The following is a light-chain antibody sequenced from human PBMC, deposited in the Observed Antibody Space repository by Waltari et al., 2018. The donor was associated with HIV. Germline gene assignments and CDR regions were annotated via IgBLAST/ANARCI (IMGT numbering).Light chain of an antibody. CDR1: SRDIGAYDS. CDR2: DVN. CDR3: CSYAGPSGLSEV. Sequence: QSALTQPASVSGSPGQSITISCTGTSRDIGAYDSVSWYRQHPGKAPKLMIYDVNQRPSGVSNRFSGSKSGNTASLTISGLQAEDEGDYHCCSYAGPSGLSEVFGGGTKLTVL. V-gene: IGLV2-23*02. J-gene: IGLJ2*01.